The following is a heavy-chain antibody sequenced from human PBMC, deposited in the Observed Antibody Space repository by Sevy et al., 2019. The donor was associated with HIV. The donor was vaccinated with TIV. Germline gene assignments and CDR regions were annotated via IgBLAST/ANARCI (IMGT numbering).Heavy chain of an antibody. V-gene: IGHV3-23*01. CDR1: GFTFAKYS. D-gene: IGHD2-8*01. J-gene: IGHJ4*02. CDR3: AREGCTQPHDY. CDR2: FSFGCGRI. Sequence: GGSLRLSCAASGFTFAKYSMSWVRQAPWKGLEWVSTFSFGCGRINYADSVKGRFTISRDDSKNTLFLQMNSLRAEDTATYFCAREGCTQPHDYWGQGTLVTVSS.